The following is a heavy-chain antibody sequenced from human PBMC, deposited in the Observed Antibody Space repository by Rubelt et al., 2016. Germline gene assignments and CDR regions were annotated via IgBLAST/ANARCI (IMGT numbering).Heavy chain of an antibody. J-gene: IGHJ4*02. CDR2: IYWNDDK. CDR3: AHRTVACKNGY. D-gene: IGHD6-19*01. CDR1: GFSLSTSGVG. V-gene: IGHV2-5*01. Sequence: QITLKESGPTLVKPTQTLTLTCTFSGFSLSTSGVGVGWIRQPPGKALEWLALIYWNDDKRYSPSLKSRLTITKGTSKSQVVLTMTNMDPVGTAAYSCAHRTVACKNGYWGQGTLVTVSS.